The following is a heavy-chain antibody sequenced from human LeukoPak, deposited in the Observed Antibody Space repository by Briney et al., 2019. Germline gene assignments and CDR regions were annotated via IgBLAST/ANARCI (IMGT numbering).Heavy chain of an antibody. V-gene: IGHV3-43*02. J-gene: IGHJ4*02. D-gene: IGHD5-12*01. CDR2: ISGDGGST. CDR3: ARGPGRYSGYDTYFDY. CDR1: GLTFDHYV. Sequence: GGSLRLSCAASGLTFDHYVMHWVRQAPGKGLEWVSLISGDGGSTYYADSVKGRLTISRDNSKNSLYLQMNSLRGEDTAVYYCARGPGRYSGYDTYFDYWGQGTLVTVSS.